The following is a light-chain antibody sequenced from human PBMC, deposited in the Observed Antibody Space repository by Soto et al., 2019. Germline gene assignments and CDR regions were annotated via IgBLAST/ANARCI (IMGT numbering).Light chain of an antibody. V-gene: IGKV3-20*01. CDR1: HSVSSSY. CDR2: VAS. J-gene: IGKJ5*01. CDR3: HQYGSSPIT. Sequence: EIVLTQSPGTLSFSPGERATLSCRASHSVSSSYLAWYHQKPGQVPRRLIYVASSRATGIPDRLSGSGSGTDFTLTISRLEHEDFAVYYCHQYGSSPITFGQGTRLDIK.